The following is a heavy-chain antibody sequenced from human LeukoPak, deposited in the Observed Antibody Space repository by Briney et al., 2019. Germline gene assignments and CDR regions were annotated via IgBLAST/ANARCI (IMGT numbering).Heavy chain of an antibody. Sequence: GGSLRLSCAASGFTFSSYGMHWVRQAPGKGLEWVAVIWYDGSNKYYADSVKGRFTISRDNSKNTLYLQMNSLRAEGTAVYYCARDRLGLSFDYWGQGTLVTVSS. V-gene: IGHV3-33*01. CDR1: GFTFSSYG. D-gene: IGHD3-16*01. CDR2: IWYDGSNK. CDR3: ARDRLGLSFDY. J-gene: IGHJ4*02.